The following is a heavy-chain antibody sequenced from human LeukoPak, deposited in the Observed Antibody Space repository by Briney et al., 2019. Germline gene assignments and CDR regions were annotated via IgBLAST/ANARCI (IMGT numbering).Heavy chain of an antibody. CDR1: GGSISSHY. D-gene: IGHD4-11*01. V-gene: IGHV4-59*11. Sequence: SETLSLTCTVSGGSISSHYRSWIRQPPGKGLEWIGYIYYSGSTNYNPSLKSRVTISVDTSKNQFSLKLSSVTAADTAVYYCARIYSNYAGVDYWGQGTLVTVSS. CDR3: ARIYSNYAGVDY. CDR2: IYYSGST. J-gene: IGHJ4*02.